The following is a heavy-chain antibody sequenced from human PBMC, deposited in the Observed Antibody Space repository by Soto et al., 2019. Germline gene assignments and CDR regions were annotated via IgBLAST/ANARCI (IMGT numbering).Heavy chain of an antibody. CDR2: IYYSGNT. D-gene: IGHD6-19*01. CDR3: AVAGMERDYNWFDP. Sequence: GKPSETLSLTCSVSGVSISSSNFYWGWIRQSPGKGPEWIGSIYYSGNTFYNPSLESRVTLSMDTPKNQFSLRLSFVTAADTSVYYCAVAGMERDYNWFDPWGQGTLVTVPS. V-gene: IGHV4-39*01. CDR1: GVSISSSNFY. J-gene: IGHJ5*02.